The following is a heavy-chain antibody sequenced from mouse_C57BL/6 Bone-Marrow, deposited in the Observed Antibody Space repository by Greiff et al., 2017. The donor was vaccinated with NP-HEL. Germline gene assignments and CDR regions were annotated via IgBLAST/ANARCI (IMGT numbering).Heavy chain of an antibody. CDR1: GYTFTSYW. V-gene: IGHV1-64*01. Sequence: QVQLKESGAELVKPGASVKLSCKASGYTFTSYWMHWVKQRPGQGLEWIGMIHPNSGSTNYNEKFKSKATLTVDKSSSTAYMQLSSLTSEDTAVYYCARNYGNYVGTWFAYWGQGTLVTVSA. J-gene: IGHJ3*01. D-gene: IGHD2-1*01. CDR2: IHPNSGST. CDR3: ARNYGNYVGTWFAY.